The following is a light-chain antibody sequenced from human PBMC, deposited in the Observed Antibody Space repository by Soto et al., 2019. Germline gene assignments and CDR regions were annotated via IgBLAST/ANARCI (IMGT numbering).Light chain of an antibody. J-gene: IGLJ1*01. CDR1: SSDVGGYNY. CDR3: ISYKSSSPYV. Sequence: QSVLAQPASVSGSPGQSITISCTGTSSDVGGYNYVSWYQHHPGKAPKLIIFDVSNRPSGISNRFSGSKSGNTASLTISGLQAEDEADHYCISYKSSSPYVFGTGTKVTLL. V-gene: IGLV2-14*03. CDR2: DVS.